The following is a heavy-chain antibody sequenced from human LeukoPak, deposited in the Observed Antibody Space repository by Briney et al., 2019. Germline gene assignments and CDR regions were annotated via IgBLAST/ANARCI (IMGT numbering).Heavy chain of an antibody. Sequence: QPGGSLRLSCAASGFTVSSNYMSWVRQAPGKGLEWVSVIYSGGSTYYADSVKGRFTISRDNSKNTLYLQMNSLRAEDTAVYYCARDGGGYSCSPYYFDYWGQGTLVTVSS. CDR3: ARDGGGYSCSPYYFDY. D-gene: IGHD6-6*01. J-gene: IGHJ4*02. V-gene: IGHV3-66*02. CDR2: IYSGGST. CDR1: GFTVSSNY.